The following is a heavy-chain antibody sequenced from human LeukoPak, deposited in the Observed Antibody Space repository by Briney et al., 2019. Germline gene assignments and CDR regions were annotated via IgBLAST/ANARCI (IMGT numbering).Heavy chain of an antibody. V-gene: IGHV3-66*01. Sequence: GGSLRLSCAASGFSVSSNYMSWVRQAPGKGLEWVSVIYSGGGTYYADSVEGRFTISRDNSKNTLYLQMNSLRAEDTAVYCCARDPGDPSTRSLDYWGQGTLVTVSS. CDR2: IYSGGGT. D-gene: IGHD2/OR15-2a*01. J-gene: IGHJ4*02. CDR3: ARDPGDPSTRSLDY. CDR1: GFSVSSNY.